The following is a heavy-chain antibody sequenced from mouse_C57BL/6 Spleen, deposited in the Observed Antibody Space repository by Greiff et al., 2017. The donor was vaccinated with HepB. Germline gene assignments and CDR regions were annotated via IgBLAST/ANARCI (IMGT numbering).Heavy chain of an antibody. CDR2: IDPANGNT. D-gene: IGHD2-4*01. CDR1: GFNIKNTY. CDR3: ARNYDYDGDWFAY. J-gene: IGHJ3*01. Sequence: DVKLQESVAELVRPGASVKLSCTASGFNIKNTYMHWVKQRPEQGLEWIGRIDPANGNTKYAPKFQGKATITADTSSNTAYLQLSSLTSEDTAIYYCARNYDYDGDWFAYWGQGTLVTVSA. V-gene: IGHV14-3*01.